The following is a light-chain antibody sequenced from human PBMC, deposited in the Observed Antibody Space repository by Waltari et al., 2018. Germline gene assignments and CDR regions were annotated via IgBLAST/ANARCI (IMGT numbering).Light chain of an antibody. Sequence: DIVMTQSPDSLAVSLGERATINCKSSQSVLYSSNNKNYLAWYQQKPGQPPKLLIYWASTRESGVPDRFGGSGSGTDFTLTISSLQAEDVAVYYCQQYYSIPYTFGQGTKLESK. CDR2: WAS. V-gene: IGKV4-1*01. CDR3: QQYYSIPYT. J-gene: IGKJ2*01. CDR1: QSVLYSSNNKNY.